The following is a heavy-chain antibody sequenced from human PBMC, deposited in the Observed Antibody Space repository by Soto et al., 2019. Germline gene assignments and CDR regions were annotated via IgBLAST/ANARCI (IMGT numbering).Heavy chain of an antibody. J-gene: IGHJ6*02. V-gene: IGHV3-21*01. CDR3: ARNSPFGVVNDYYYYGMDV. D-gene: IGHD3-3*01. CDR1: GFTFSSYS. Sequence: EVQLVESGGGLVKPGGSLRLSCAASGFTFSSYSMNWVRQAPGKGLEWVSSISSSSSYIYYADSVKGRFTISRDNAKNSLYLQMNSLRAEDTAVYYCARNSPFGVVNDYYYYGMDVWGQGTTVTVSS. CDR2: ISSSSSYI.